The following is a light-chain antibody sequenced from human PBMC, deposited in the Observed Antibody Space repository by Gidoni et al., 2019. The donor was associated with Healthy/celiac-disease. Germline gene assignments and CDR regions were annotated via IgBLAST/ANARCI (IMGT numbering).Light chain of an antibody. CDR2: GNS. CDR3: QSYDSSLSGSWV. CDR1: SSNIGAGYD. Sequence: QSVLTQPPSLSVAPGQRVTISRTGSSSNIGAGYDVHWYQQLPGTAPKLLIYGNSNRPSGVPDRFSGPKSGTSASLAITGLQAEDEADYYCQSYDSSLSGSWVFGGGTKLTVL. V-gene: IGLV1-40*01. J-gene: IGLJ3*02.